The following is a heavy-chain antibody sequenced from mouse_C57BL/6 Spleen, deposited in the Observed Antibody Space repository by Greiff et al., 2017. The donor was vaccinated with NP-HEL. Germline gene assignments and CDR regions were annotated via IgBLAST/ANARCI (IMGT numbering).Heavy chain of an antibody. J-gene: IGHJ3*01. CDR3: ARLSDYGSSPAWFAY. Sequence: VKLMESGAELVRPGTSVKVSCKASGYAFTNYLIEWVKQRPGQGLEWIGVINPGSGGTNYNEKFKGKATLTADKSSSTAYMQLSSLTSEDSAVYFCARLSDYGSSPAWFAYWGQGTLVTVSA. CDR2: INPGSGGT. CDR1: GYAFTNYL. V-gene: IGHV1-54*01. D-gene: IGHD1-1*01.